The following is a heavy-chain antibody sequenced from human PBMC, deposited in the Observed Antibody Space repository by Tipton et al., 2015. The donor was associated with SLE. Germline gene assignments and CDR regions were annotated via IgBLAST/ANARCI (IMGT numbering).Heavy chain of an antibody. CDR2: IYYSGST. J-gene: IGHJ4*02. D-gene: IGHD4-17*01. CDR3: ARAVGYGDLTVDY. V-gene: IGHV4-61*08. Sequence: TLSLTCTVSGGSISSGGYYWSWIRQHPGKGLEWIGYIYYSGSTNYNPPLKSRVTISVDTSKNQFSLKLSSVTAADTAVYYCARAVGYGDLTVDYWGQGTLVTVSS. CDR1: GGSISSGGYY.